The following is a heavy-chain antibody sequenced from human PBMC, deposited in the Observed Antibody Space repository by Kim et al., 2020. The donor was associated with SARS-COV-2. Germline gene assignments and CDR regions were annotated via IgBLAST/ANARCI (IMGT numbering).Heavy chain of an antibody. J-gene: IGHJ5*02. CDR1: GYTLTELS. CDR3: ATELIAAAARKGWFDP. V-gene: IGHV1-24*01. Sequence: ASVKVSSKVSGYTLTELSMHWVRQAPGKGLEWMGGFDPEDGETIYAQKFQGRVTMTEDTSTDTAYMELSSLRSEDTAVYYCATELIAAAARKGWFDPWGQGTLVTVSS. D-gene: IGHD6-13*01. CDR2: FDPEDGET.